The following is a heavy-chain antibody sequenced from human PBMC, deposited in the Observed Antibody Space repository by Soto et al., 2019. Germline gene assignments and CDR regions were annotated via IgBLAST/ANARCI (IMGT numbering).Heavy chain of an antibody. J-gene: IGHJ6*03. Sequence: ASVKVSCKASGGTFSSYTISWVRQAPGQGLEWMGRIIPILGIANYAQKFQGRVTITADKSTSTAYMELSSLRSEDTAVYYCASLYSGYDSSYYYMDVWGKGTTVTVSS. CDR1: GGTFSSYT. D-gene: IGHD5-12*01. CDR3: ASLYSGYDSSYYYMDV. CDR2: IIPILGIA. V-gene: IGHV1-69*02.